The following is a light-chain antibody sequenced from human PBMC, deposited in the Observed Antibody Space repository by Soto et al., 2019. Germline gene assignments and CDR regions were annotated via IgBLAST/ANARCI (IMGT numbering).Light chain of an antibody. CDR2: YDD. J-gene: IGLJ2*01. CDR3: AAWDDSLNGVV. V-gene: IGLV1-36*01. CDR1: SSNIGNNA. Sequence: QPVLTQPPSVSEAPRQRVTISCSGSSSNIGNNAVNWYQQLPGKAPKLLIYYDDLLPSGVSDRFSGSKSGTSASLAISGLQSEDEADYYCAAWDDSLNGVVFGGGTKFTVL.